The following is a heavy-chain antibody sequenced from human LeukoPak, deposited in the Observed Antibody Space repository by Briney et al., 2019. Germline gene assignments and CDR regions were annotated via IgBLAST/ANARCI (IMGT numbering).Heavy chain of an antibody. D-gene: IGHD1-26*01. CDR2: IYAGGGGSA. J-gene: IGHJ4*02. V-gene: IGHV3-53*05. CDR1: GFTVTGND. CDR3: LRQGVGSPPR. Sequence: GGSLRLSCAASGFTVTGNDMNWVRQAPGKGLERVSLIYAGGGGSAYYADSVRGRFTGSRDDSKNTLDLQMNSLKPDDTAIHYCLRQGVGSPPRWGQGTLVTVSS.